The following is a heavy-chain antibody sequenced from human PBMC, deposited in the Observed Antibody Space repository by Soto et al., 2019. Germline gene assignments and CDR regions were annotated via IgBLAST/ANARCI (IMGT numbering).Heavy chain of an antibody. CDR3: ARGSFGNSLRFDY. CDR1: GGSISSYY. CDR2: IYYSGST. Sequence: SETLSLTCTVSGGSISSYYWSWIRQPPGKGLEWIGYIYYSGSTNYNPSLKSRVTISVDTSKNQFSLKLSSVTAADTAVYYCARGSFGNSLRFDYWGQGTLVTVSS. V-gene: IGHV4-59*01. D-gene: IGHD3-3*01. J-gene: IGHJ4*02.